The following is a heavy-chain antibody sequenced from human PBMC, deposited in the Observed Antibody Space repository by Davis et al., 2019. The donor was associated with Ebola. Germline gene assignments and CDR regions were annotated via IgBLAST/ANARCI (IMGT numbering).Heavy chain of an antibody. CDR3: ARDGGTGTTGYYYYYMDV. J-gene: IGHJ6*03. CDR2: IYTSGST. V-gene: IGHV4-4*07. Sequence: PSETLSLTCTVSGGSISSYYWSWIRQPAGKGLEWIGRIYTSGSTNYNPSLKNRVTMSVDTSKNQFSLKLSSVTAADTAVYYCARDGGTGTTGYYYYYMDVWGKGTTVTVSS. D-gene: IGHD1-7*01. CDR1: GGSISSYY.